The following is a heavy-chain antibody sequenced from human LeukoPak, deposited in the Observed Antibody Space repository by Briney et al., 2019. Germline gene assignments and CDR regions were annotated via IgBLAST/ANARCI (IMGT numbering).Heavy chain of an antibody. D-gene: IGHD2-21*02. CDR1: GYTLTELS. CDR2: FDPEDGET. J-gene: IGHJ3*02. Sequence: ASVKVSCKVSGYTLTELSMHWVRQAPGKGLEWMGGFDPEDGETIYAQKFQGRVTMTEDTSTDTAYMELSSLRSEDTAVYYCATVYVLAYCGGDCPDAFDIWGQGTMVTVSS. CDR3: ATVYVLAYCGGDCPDAFDI. V-gene: IGHV1-24*01.